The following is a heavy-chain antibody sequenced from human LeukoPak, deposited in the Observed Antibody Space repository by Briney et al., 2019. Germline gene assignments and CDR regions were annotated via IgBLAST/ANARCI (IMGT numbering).Heavy chain of an antibody. CDR2: IWYDGSNK. Sequence: GGSLRLSCAASGFTFSSYGMHWVRQAPGKGLEWVAVIWYDGSNKYYADSVKGRFTISRDNSKNTLYLQMNSLRAEDTAVYYCARDGSSSWYNYYYYYYMDVWGKGTTVTVSS. J-gene: IGHJ6*03. CDR1: GFTFSSYG. V-gene: IGHV3-33*01. D-gene: IGHD6-13*01. CDR3: ARDGSSSWYNYYYYYYMDV.